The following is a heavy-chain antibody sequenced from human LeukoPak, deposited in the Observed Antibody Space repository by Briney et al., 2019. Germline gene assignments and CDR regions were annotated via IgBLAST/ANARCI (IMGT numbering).Heavy chain of an antibody. CDR3: ARDQTTDWYFDL. Sequence: ASVKVSCKASGYTFTGYHMHWVRQAPGQGLGWMGWINPNSGGTNYAQKFQGRVTMTRDTSISTAYMELSRLRSDDTAVYYCARDQTTDWYFDLWGRGTLVTVSS. J-gene: IGHJ2*01. V-gene: IGHV1-2*02. CDR1: GYTFTGYH. CDR2: INPNSGGT. D-gene: IGHD4-17*01.